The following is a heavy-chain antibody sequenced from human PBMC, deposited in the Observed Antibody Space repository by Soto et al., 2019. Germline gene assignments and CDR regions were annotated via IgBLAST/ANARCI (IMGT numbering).Heavy chain of an antibody. CDR3: ARDKSSSPSSDYWYFDL. V-gene: IGHV3-21*01. D-gene: IGHD6-13*01. J-gene: IGHJ2*01. Sequence: GGSLRLSCAAPGFTFSSYSMNWVRQAPGKGLEWVSSISSSSYIYYADSVKGRFTISRDNAKNSLYLQMNSLRAEDTAVYYCARDKSSSPSSDYWYFDLWGRGTLVTVSS. CDR2: ISSSSYI. CDR1: GFTFSSYS.